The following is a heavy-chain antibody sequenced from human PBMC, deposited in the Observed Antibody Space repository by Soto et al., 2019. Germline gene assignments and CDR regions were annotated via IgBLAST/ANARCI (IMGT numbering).Heavy chain of an antibody. Sequence: PSETLSLTCTVSGGSINSGGYYWSWIRQYPGKGLEWIGYIYYSGSTYYNPSLKSRVTISLDTSKNQFSLKLSSVTAADTAVYYCAREVDIDYYFDYWGQGTLVTVSS. CDR2: IYYSGST. J-gene: IGHJ4*02. CDR3: AREVDIDYYFDY. V-gene: IGHV4-31*03. D-gene: IGHD2-15*01. CDR1: GGSINSGGYY.